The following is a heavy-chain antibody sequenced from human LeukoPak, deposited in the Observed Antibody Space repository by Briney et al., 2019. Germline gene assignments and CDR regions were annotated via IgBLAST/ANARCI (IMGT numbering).Heavy chain of an antibody. CDR3: ASGYSSSWYGRFDY. V-gene: IGHV3-30*02. CDR1: TFSFSNYG. CDR2: IQYDGSDK. J-gene: IGHJ4*02. Sequence: GGSLRLSCAASTFSFSNYGMHWVRQVPGKGLEWLAFIQYDGSDKYYADSVKGRFTISRDNSKNTLYLQMNSLRAEDTAVYYCASGYSSSWYGRFDYWGQGTLVTVSS. D-gene: IGHD6-13*01.